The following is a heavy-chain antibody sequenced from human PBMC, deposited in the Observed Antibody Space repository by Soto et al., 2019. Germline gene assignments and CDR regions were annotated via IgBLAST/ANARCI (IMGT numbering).Heavy chain of an antibody. Sequence: SVKVSCKASGGTFSSYTISWVRQAPGQGLEWMGRIIPILGIANYAQKFQGRVTITADKSTSTAYMELSSLRSEDTAVYYCASDDCGDYTKIDFWGQGTLVTVSS. V-gene: IGHV1-69*02. CDR1: GGTFSSYT. J-gene: IGHJ4*02. CDR3: ASDDCGDYTKIDF. D-gene: IGHD4-17*01. CDR2: IIPILGIA.